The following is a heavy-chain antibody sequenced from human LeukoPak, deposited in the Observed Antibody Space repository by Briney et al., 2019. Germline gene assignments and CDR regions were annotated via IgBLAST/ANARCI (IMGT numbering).Heavy chain of an antibody. D-gene: IGHD3-16*01. J-gene: IGHJ3*01. CDR3: RPAYTAAYDR. CDR1: GFNFSSYG. V-gene: IGHV3-30*02. CDR2: IRYDGSNK. Sequence: GGSLRLSCAASGFNFSSYGMHWVRQAPGKGREWVAFIRYDGSNKYYADSVKGRFTISRDNSKNTLYLQMNSLRAEDTAVYYARPAYTAAYDRWGQGTMVTVSS.